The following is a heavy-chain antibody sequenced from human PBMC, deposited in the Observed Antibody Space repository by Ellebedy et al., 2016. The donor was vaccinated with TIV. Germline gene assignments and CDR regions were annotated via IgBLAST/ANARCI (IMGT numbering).Heavy chain of an antibody. V-gene: IGHV4-59*08. CDR2: IYYSGRT. J-gene: IGHJ4*02. Sequence: MPSETLSPTCSVSGGSIRSYDWSWIRQPPGKGLEWIGYIYYSGRTNYNPSLMSRVTMSVDTSKNQFSLKLSSVTAADTAVYYCARMRYCGGDCWYFDDWGQGTLVTVSS. CDR3: ARMRYCGGDCWYFDD. D-gene: IGHD2-21*02. CDR1: GGSIRSYD.